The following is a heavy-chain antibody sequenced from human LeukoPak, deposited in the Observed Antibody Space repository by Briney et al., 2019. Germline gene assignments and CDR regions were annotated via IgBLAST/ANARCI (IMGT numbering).Heavy chain of an antibody. CDR3: ARSGSHVWGSYRSRVRDAFDI. D-gene: IGHD3-16*02. Sequence: PGGSLRLSCAASGFTFSSYWMSWVRQAPGKGLEWVANIKQDGSEKYYVDSVKGRFTISRDNAKNSLYLQMNSLRAEDTAVYYCARSGSHVWGSYRSRVRDAFDIWGQGTMVTVSS. CDR1: GFTFSSYW. V-gene: IGHV3-7*01. J-gene: IGHJ3*02. CDR2: IKQDGSEK.